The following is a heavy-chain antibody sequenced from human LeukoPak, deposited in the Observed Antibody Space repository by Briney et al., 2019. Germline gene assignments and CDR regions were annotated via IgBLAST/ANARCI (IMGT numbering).Heavy chain of an antibody. V-gene: IGHV1-18*01. CDR1: GYTFTSYG. CDR3: ARDFLPPGWLVLHNWFDP. Sequence: GASVKVSCKASGYTFTSYGISWVRQAPGQGLEWMGWISAYNGNTNYAQKLQGRVTMTTDTSTSTAYMGLRSLRSDDTAVYYCARDFLPPGWLVLHNWFDPWGQETLVTVSS. D-gene: IGHD6-19*01. CDR2: ISAYNGNT. J-gene: IGHJ5*02.